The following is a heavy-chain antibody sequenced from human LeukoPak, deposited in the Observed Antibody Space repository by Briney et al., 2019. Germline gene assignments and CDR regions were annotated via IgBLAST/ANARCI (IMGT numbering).Heavy chain of an antibody. CDR1: GLTLSDYA. V-gene: IGHV3-23*01. Sequence: PGGSLRLSCAASGLTLSDYAMSWFRQAPGKGLEYVAGITSGFTPLYADFVKGRFTVSRDNSKSTFHLQMNSLRAEDTAVYFCAKDYSDSRVADVFLEYWGQGTLVTVSS. J-gene: IGHJ4*02. D-gene: IGHD2-21*01. CDR3: AKDYSDSRVADVFLEY. CDR2: ITSGFTP.